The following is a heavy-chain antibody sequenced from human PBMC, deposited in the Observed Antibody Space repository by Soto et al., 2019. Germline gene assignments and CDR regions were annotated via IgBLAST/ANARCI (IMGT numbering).Heavy chain of an antibody. CDR3: ARIIPTVEVDY. J-gene: IGHJ4*01. CDR2: IFSNDEK. CDR1: GLSLSNERKG. D-gene: IGHD4-17*01. Sequence: SGATLVNAKGSVRLTCTVPGLSLSNERKGVSWIRQPPGKALEWLAHIFSNDEKSYSTSLKSRLTISKDTSKSQVVLTMTNMDPVDTSTYYCARIIPTVEVDYWGHGTLVTVSS. V-gene: IGHV2-26*01.